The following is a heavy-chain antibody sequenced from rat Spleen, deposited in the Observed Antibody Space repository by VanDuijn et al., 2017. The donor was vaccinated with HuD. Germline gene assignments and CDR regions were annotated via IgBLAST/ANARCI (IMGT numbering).Heavy chain of an antibody. Sequence: QVQLKESGPGLVQPSETLSLTCTVSGFSLTSYSVSWVRQPSGKGPEWMGRMWYDGDTAYNSALKSRLSISRDTSKNHVCLKRNIQQTDGTGTYSFTRDSTEIVMPTSWYFDFWGPGTMVTVSS. D-gene: IGHD1-12*01. V-gene: IGHV2-63*01. J-gene: IGHJ1*01. CDR1: GFSLTSYS. CDR3: TRDSTEIVMPTSWYFDF. CDR2: MWYDGDT.